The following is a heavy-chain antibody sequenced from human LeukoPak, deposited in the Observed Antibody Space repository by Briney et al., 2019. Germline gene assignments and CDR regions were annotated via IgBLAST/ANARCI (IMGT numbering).Heavy chain of an antibody. D-gene: IGHD6-19*01. CDR3: VRDKGRVPFSSGWIDY. Sequence: PGGSLRLSCAASGFTFSNYWMYWVRQSPGKGLVWVSRMNTDGSTTSYADSVKGRFTISRDNARNTLYLQMNSLRPEDTAVYYCVRDKGRVPFSSGWIDYWGQGTLVTVSS. CDR1: GFTFSNYW. CDR2: MNTDGSTT. V-gene: IGHV3-74*01. J-gene: IGHJ4*02.